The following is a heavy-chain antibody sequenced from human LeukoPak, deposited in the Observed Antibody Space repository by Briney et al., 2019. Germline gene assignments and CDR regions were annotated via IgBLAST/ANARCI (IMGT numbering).Heavy chain of an antibody. CDR3: ARDEMEHHGSYYDF. CDR2: VYHSGST. J-gene: IGHJ4*02. D-gene: IGHD1/OR15-1a*01. Sequence: SETLSLTCTVSGYSISIGYYWGWIRQPPGKGLEWIGSVYHSGSTYYNPSLKSRVTISVDTSKNQFSLKLSSVTAADTAFYYCARDEMEHHGSYYDFWGQGTLVTVSS. CDR1: GYSISIGYY. V-gene: IGHV4-38-2*02.